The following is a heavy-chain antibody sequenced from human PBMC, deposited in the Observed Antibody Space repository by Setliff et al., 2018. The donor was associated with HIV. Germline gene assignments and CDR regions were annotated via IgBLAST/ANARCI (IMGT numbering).Heavy chain of an antibody. D-gene: IGHD3-10*01. J-gene: IGHJ4*02. V-gene: IGHV1-18*01. CDR3: ARDRQDYSAGSYIYDFDY. CDR1: GYTFTTYA. Sequence: ASVKVSCKASGYTFTTYAISWVRQAPGQGPEWMGWISTHNDDTDYAQKFQGRVTMTRDTSTSTVYMELRSLRSDDTAVYYCARDRQDYSAGSYIYDFDYWGQGTLVTVSS. CDR2: ISTHNDDT.